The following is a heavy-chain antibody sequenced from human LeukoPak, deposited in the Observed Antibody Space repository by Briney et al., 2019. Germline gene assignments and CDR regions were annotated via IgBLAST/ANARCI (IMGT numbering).Heavy chain of an antibody. J-gene: IGHJ4*02. D-gene: IGHD3-16*01. V-gene: IGHV3-53*01. CDR2: IYSDGRT. CDR3: ARLPRGDY. Sequence: PGESLTLSCAASGFTVSSTYIIWVRHAPRRGLEWVSVIYSDGRTYYADSLKGRFTISRDSSKNTVYLQMNSLRVEDTAVYYCARLPRGDYWGQGTLVTGSS. CDR1: GFTVSSTY.